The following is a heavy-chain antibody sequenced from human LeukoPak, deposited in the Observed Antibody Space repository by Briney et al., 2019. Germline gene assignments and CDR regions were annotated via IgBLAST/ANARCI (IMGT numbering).Heavy chain of an antibody. CDR3: ARGAGDGFNP. V-gene: IGHV3-13*01. CDR1: GFTFSTYD. D-gene: IGHD3-16*01. J-gene: IGHJ5*02. CDR2: ISTAGDT. Sequence: GGSLRLSCAASGFTFSTYDMHWVRQATGKGLEWVSGISTAGDTYYLGSVKGRFTISRENAKNSVYLQMNSLRVGDTAVYYCARGAGDGFNPWGQGTLVTVSS.